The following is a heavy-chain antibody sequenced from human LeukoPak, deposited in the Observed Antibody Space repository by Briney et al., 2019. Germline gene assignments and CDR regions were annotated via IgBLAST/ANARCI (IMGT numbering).Heavy chain of an antibody. CDR3: ARDGIAAAGQYYCYGMDV. Sequence: PGGSLRLSCAASGFTFSSYGMHRVRQAPGKGLEWVAVIWYDGDNKYYADSVKGRFTISRDNSKNTLYLQMNSLRAEDTAVYYCARDGIAAAGQYYCYGMDVWGQGTTVTVSS. CDR1: GFTFSSYG. J-gene: IGHJ6*02. CDR2: IWYDGDNK. D-gene: IGHD6-13*01. V-gene: IGHV3-33*01.